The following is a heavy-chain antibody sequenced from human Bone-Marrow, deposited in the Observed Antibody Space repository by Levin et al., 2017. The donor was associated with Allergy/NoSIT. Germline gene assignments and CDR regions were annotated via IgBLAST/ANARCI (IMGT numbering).Heavy chain of an antibody. J-gene: IGHJ4*02. CDR1: GFTFRNYW. D-gene: IGHD3-16*01. CDR3: AISIGVG. V-gene: IGHV3-7*01. CDR2: IKQDGTEN. Sequence: PGGSLRLSCEASGFTFRNYWMTWFRQAPGKGLEWVANIKQDGTENYYVDSVKGRFTISRDNAKNSLYLQMNSLRVEETAVYYCAISIGVGWGQGTLVTVSS.